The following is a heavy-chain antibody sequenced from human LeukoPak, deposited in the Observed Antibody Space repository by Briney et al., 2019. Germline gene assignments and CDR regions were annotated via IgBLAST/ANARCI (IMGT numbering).Heavy chain of an antibody. CDR2: TYPGDSDT. J-gene: IGHJ4*02. CDR3: ARLFYGDSLVDY. Sequence: GESLKISCQGSGYSFINYWIGWVRQMPGKGLEWMGITYPGDSDTRYSPSFQGQVTISADKSISTAYLQWSSLKASDTAMYYCARLFYGDSLVDYWGQGTLVTVSS. V-gene: IGHV5-51*01. D-gene: IGHD4-17*01. CDR1: GYSFINYW.